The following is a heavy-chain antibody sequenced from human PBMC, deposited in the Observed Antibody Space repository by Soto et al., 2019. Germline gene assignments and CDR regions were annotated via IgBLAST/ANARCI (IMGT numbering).Heavy chain of an antibody. CDR2: IYHSGNT. Sequence: SETLSLTCAVSGDSISGGAWWSWVRQSPGKGLQWIGEIYHSGNTRNNPSLKSRVTMSVDKSNNQFSLNLMSVTAADTATYYCARDSRTGCSSTDCYMSWGRGILVTVSS. J-gene: IGHJ5*02. CDR1: GDSISGGAW. CDR3: ARDSRTGCSSTDCYMS. V-gene: IGHV4-4*02. D-gene: IGHD2-2*01.